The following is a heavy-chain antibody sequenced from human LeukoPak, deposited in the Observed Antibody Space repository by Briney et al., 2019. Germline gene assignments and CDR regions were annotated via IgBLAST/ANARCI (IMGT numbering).Heavy chain of an antibody. CDR2: INHSGLT. CDR3: ARRLQSASQNMDV. D-gene: IGHD5-24*01. Sequence: SETLSRTCAVYAASLSDYYWSWIRQPPGRGLEWIGEINHSGLTNYNPSLKSRVSIPVDTSKNQVSLKLSTVTAADTAVYYCARRLQSASQNMDVWGKGTTVSVSS. CDR1: AASLSDYY. V-gene: IGHV4-34*01. J-gene: IGHJ6*03.